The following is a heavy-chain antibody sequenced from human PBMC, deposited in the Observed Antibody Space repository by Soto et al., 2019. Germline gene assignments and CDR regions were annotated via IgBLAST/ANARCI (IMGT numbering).Heavy chain of an antibody. J-gene: IGHJ6*02. D-gene: IGHD3-10*01. CDR2: IIPNFDTP. CDR3: AVAMVREILIFESSGMHV. V-gene: IGHV1-69*01. Sequence: QVHLVQSGAEVKKPGSSVKVSCKTSGGSFNNYAVSWVLQAPGQGLAWMGGIIPNFDTPNYAQKFQDRVTIIADESTSTVYMELRSLRSNDTAVYYCAVAMVREILIFESSGMHVGGQGTTVIVSS. CDR1: GGSFNNYA.